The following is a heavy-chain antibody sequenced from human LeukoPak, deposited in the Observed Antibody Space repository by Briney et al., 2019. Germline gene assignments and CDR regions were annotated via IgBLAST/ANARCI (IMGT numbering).Heavy chain of an antibody. CDR1: GFTFGNYS. CDR3: ARGTLY. D-gene: IGHD1-14*01. J-gene: IGHJ4*02. CDR2: ITNSSDIR. V-gene: IGHV3-48*01. Sequence: GGSLRLSCAASGFTFGNYSMYWFRQAPGKGLEFISYITNSSDIRHYADSVEGRFTISRDSAKNSLYLQMNSLRAEDTAMYFCARGTLYWGRGTLVTVAS.